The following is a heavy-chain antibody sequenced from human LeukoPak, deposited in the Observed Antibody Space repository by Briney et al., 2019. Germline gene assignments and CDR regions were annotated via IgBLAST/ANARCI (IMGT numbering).Heavy chain of an antibody. CDR3: ARGLPKIDSGDYGGTWSDP. Sequence: SETLSLTCTVSGGSISSYYWSWIRQPPGKGLEWIGYIYYSGSTNYNPSLKSRVTISVDTSKNQFSLRLSSVTAADTAVYYCARGLPKIDSGDYGGTWSDPWGQGTLVTVSS. D-gene: IGHD4-17*01. CDR2: IYYSGST. V-gene: IGHV4-59*01. CDR1: GGSISSYY. J-gene: IGHJ5*02.